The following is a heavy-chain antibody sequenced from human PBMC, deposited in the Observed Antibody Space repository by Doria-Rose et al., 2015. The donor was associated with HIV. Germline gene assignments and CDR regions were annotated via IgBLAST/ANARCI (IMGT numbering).Heavy chain of an antibody. J-gene: IGHJ4*02. Sequence: QVQLQESGPVLVKPSETLSLTCSVSGASVSSRGYYWNWIRQVPGKGLESLGYTYYTGTSDYSPSLKSRLNMAVDTSKNQFSLKLSFVTVADTAVYHCARMGSYRELDYWGQGALVIVSA. V-gene: IGHV4-31*03. CDR3: ARMGSYRELDY. CDR1: GASVSSRGYY. D-gene: IGHD3-3*01. CDR2: TYYTGTS.